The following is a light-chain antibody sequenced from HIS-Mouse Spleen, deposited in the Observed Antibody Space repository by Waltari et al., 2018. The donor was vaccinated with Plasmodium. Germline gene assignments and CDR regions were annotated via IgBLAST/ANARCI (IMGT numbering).Light chain of an antibody. CDR3: QQRSNWPRVLT. CDR1: QSVSSY. J-gene: IGKJ4*01. CDR2: DAS. V-gene: IGKV3-11*01. Sequence: EIVLTQSPPTLSLSPGERATLSCRPSQSVSSYLASYHQKPGQAPRLLIYDASNRATGIPARFSGSGSGTDFTLTISSLEPEDFAVYYCQQRSNWPRVLTFGGGTKVEIK.